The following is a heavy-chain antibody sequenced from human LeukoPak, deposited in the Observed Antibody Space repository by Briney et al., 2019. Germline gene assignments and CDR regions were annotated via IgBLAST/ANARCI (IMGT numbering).Heavy chain of an antibody. V-gene: IGHV3-74*01. CDR1: GFTFSTSW. CDR2: IKTDGSHT. CDR3: TRCFSAAGPGCFDF. D-gene: IGHD2-15*01. Sequence: PGGSLRLSCAASGFTFSTSWMHWVRQAPGKGLVWVSHIKTDGSHTTYADSVKGRFTISRDNAQNTLYLQMTSLRAEDTAVYYCTRCFSAAGPGCFDFWGQGTLVTVSS. J-gene: IGHJ4*02.